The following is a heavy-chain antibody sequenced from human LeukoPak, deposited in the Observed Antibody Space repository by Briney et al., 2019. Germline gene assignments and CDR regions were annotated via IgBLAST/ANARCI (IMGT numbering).Heavy chain of an antibody. CDR1: GFTFSSYS. Sequence: GGSLRLSCAASGFTFSSYSMNWVRQAPGKGLEWVSYISSSSSTIYYADSVKGRFTISRDNAKNSLYLQMNSLRAEDTAVYYCARDYLALLGGAPYDAFDIWGQGTMVTVSS. CDR2: ISSSSSTI. V-gene: IGHV3-48*01. J-gene: IGHJ3*02. D-gene: IGHD1-26*01. CDR3: ARDYLALLGGAPYDAFDI.